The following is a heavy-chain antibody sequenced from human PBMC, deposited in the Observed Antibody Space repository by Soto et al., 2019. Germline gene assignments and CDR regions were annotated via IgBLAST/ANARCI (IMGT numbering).Heavy chain of an antibody. CDR1: GYTFTSYG. J-gene: IGHJ4*02. Sequence: QVQLVQSGAEVKKPGASVKVSCKASGYTFTSYGITWVRQAPGQGLEWMGWISAHKGNTQYAQKFQGRVTMTADTSTSTAYMELRSLRSDDTAVYYWATKRGALSTSDYWGQGTQVTVSS. D-gene: IGHD1-1*01. V-gene: IGHV1-18*01. CDR3: ATKRGALSTSDY. CDR2: ISAHKGNT.